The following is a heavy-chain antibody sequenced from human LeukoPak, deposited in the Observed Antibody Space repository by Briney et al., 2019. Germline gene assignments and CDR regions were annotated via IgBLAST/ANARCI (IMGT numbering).Heavy chain of an antibody. J-gene: IGHJ4*02. Sequence: ASVKVSCKASGYTFTSYYMHWVRQAPGQGLEWMGWINPNSGGTNYAQKFQGRVTMTRDTSISTAYMELCRLRSDDTAVYYCARDEKLNYDSSGYASENFDYWGQGTLVTVSS. CDR2: INPNSGGT. D-gene: IGHD3-22*01. CDR1: GYTFTSYY. CDR3: ARDEKLNYDSSGYASENFDY. V-gene: IGHV1-2*02.